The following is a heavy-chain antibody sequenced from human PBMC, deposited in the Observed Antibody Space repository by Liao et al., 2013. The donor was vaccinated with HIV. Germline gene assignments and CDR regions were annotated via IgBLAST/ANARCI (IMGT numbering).Heavy chain of an antibody. CDR1: DGSISSRSYY. Sequence: QLQLQESGPGLVKPSETLSLTCSVSDGSISSRSYYWGWIRQPPGKGLEWIGSINYSGSTYYNPSLKSRVTISLDTSKNHFSLKLSSVTAADTAVYYCAREYSNRPSHWYFDLWGLAPWSLSPQ. D-gene: IGHD5-18*01. CDR2: INYSGST. J-gene: IGHJ2*01. V-gene: IGHV4-39*07. CDR3: AREYSNRPSHWYFDL.